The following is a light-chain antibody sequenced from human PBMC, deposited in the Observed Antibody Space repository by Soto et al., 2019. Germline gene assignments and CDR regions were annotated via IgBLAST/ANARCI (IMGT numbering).Light chain of an antibody. CDR3: QQRSNWRIT. V-gene: IGKV3-11*01. CDR2: DAS. Sequence: EIVLTQSPATLSLSPGERATLSCSASQSVSSFLAWYQQKSGQAPRLLIYDASNRATGIPARFSGSGSGTDFTLTISSLEPEDFAVYYCQQRSNWRITFGQGTRLEIK. CDR1: QSVSSF. J-gene: IGKJ5*01.